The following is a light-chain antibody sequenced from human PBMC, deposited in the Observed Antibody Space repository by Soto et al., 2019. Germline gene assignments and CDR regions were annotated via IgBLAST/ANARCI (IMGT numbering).Light chain of an antibody. Sequence: DIQMTQSPSSLSASVGDRVTIICRASQSIGSYLNWYQQNRGKAPKLLIYAASTLQSGVPSRFSGSGSGTDFTLTISSLEPEDSAVYYCQQRHMWPITFGQGTRLEIK. CDR1: QSIGSY. V-gene: IGKV1-39*01. CDR3: QQRHMWPIT. J-gene: IGKJ5*01. CDR2: AAS.